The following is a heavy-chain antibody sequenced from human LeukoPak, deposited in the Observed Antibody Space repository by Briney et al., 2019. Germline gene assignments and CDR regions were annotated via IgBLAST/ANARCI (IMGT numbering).Heavy chain of an antibody. J-gene: IGHJ5*02. D-gene: IGHD3-10*01. CDR2: INHSGST. CDR1: GGSFSGYY. Sequence: PSETLSLTCAVYGGSFSGYYWSWIRQPPGKGLGWIGEINHSGSTNYNPSLKSRVTISVDTSKNQFSLKLSSVTAADTAVYYCARRRRWGSGSYGNWFDPWGQGTLVTVSS. CDR3: ARRRRWGSGSYGNWFDP. V-gene: IGHV4-34*01.